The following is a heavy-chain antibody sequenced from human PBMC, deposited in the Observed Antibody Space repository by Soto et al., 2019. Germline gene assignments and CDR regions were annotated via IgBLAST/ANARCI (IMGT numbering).Heavy chain of an antibody. V-gene: IGHV1-18*01. D-gene: IGHD2-15*01. CDR3: ARLDLLGYCSGGSCFLHAFDI. CDR2: IGAYNGNT. J-gene: IGHJ3*02. CDR1: GYTFTSYG. Sequence: ASVKVSCKASGYTFTSYGISWVRQAPGQGLEWMGWIGAYNGNTNYAQKLQGRVTMTTDTSTSTAYMELRSLRSDDTAVYYCARLDLLGYCSGGSCFLHAFDIWGQGTMVTVSS.